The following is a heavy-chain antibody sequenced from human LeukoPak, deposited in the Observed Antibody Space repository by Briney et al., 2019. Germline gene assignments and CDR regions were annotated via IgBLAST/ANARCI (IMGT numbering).Heavy chain of an antibody. V-gene: IGHV3-30*03. CDR1: GFTFSSYG. D-gene: IGHD3-3*01. CDR2: ISYDGSNK. CDR3: AREGYEDAFDI. J-gene: IGHJ3*02. Sequence: GGSLRLSCAASGFTFSSYGMHWVRQAPGKGLEWVAVISYDGSNKYYADSVKGRFTISRDNAKNTLYLQMNSLRAEDTAVYYCAREGYEDAFDIWGQGTMVTVSS.